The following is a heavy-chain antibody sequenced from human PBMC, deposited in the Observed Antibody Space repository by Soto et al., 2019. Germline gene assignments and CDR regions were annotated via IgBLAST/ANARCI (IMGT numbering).Heavy chain of an antibody. CDR1: GGSFSGYY. CDR2: IYHGGST. CDR3: ARVGPCVPYYYDSSPYTFEYCFDP. V-gene: IGHV4-34*11. D-gene: IGHD3-22*01. J-gene: IGHJ5*02. Sequence: PSETLSLTCAVYGGSFSGYYLRWLRQPPGKGLEWVGSIYHGGSTYYNPSLNSRVTLSIDMTNNHVSQILNSVTAADTAVYSCARVGPCVPYYYDSSPYTFEYCFDPWGQGTLVTVSS.